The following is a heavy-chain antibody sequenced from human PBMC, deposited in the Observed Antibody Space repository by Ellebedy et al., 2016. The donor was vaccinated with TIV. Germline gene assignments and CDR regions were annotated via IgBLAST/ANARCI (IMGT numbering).Heavy chain of an antibody. Sequence: GESLKISXAASGFTFSTYAMSWVRQAPGKGLEWVSAISGSGGGTYYADSVKGRFTISRDNSKNTLYLQMNSLRAEDTAVYYCAKDLLLMGPSVYWGQGTLVTVSS. CDR2: ISGSGGGT. D-gene: IGHD2-8*01. CDR1: GFTFSTYA. CDR3: AKDLLLMGPSVY. J-gene: IGHJ4*02. V-gene: IGHV3-23*01.